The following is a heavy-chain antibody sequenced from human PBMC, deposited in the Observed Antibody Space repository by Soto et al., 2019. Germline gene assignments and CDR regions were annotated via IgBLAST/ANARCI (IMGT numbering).Heavy chain of an antibody. V-gene: IGHV4-59*01. J-gene: IGHJ4*02. D-gene: IGHD3-16*01. Sequence: SETLSLTCTVSGGSISSYYWSWIRQPPGKGLEWIGYIYYSGSTNYNPSLKSRVTISIDTSKNQFSLKLSSVTAADTAVYYCARDPLYGAPNYWGQGTLVTVSS. CDR3: ARDPLYGAPNY. CDR1: GGSISSYY. CDR2: IYYSGST.